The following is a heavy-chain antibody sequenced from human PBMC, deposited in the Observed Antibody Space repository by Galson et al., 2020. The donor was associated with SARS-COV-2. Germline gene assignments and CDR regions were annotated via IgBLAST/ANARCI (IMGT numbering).Heavy chain of an antibody. D-gene: IGHD2-15*01. Sequence: SETLSLTCTVSGGSISSGDYYWSWIRQPPGKGLEWIGYIYYSGSTYYNPSLKSRVTISVDTSKNQFSLKLSSVTAADTAVYYCARDRGYCSGGSCPPPGVVWGQGTLVTVSA. CDR2: IYYSGST. V-gene: IGHV4-30-4*08. CDR3: ARDRGYCSGGSCPPPGVV. J-gene: IGHJ4*02. CDR1: GGSISSGDYY.